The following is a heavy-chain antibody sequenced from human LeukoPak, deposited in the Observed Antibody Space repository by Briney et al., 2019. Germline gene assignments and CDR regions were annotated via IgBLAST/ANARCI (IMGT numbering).Heavy chain of an antibody. CDR1: GFTSQNFD. CDR3: VRGASHLAY. CDR2: ISRSGAYA. Sequence: PGMSLRLSCAASGFTSQNFDMSWVRQAPGKGLEWVSSISRSGAYAHYADSVKGRFTISRDNSNSTLFLQMNSLRGDDTAVYYCVRGASHLAYWGQGTLVTASS. J-gene: IGHJ4*02. V-gene: IGHV3-23*01.